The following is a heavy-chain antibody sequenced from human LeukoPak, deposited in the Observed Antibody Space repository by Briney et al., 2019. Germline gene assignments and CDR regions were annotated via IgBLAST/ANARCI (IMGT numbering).Heavy chain of an antibody. CDR2: ISSRSSYI. J-gene: IGHJ3*02. V-gene: IGHV3-21*01. CDR1: GFTFSSYS. D-gene: IGHD3-22*01. Sequence: GGSLRLSCAASGFTFSSYSMNWVRQAPGKGLEWVSSISSRSSYIYHADSVKGRFTISRDNAKNSLYLQMNSLRAEDTAVYYRAREAYYYDSSGYVHDAFDIWGQGTVVTVSS. CDR3: AREAYYYDSSGYVHDAFDI.